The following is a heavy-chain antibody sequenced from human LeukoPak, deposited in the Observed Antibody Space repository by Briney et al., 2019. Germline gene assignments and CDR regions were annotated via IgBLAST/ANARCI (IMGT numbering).Heavy chain of an antibody. CDR3: ARERMYSSGWYVDY. Sequence: PSETLSLTCTVSGGSISSYYWSWIRQPAGKGLEWIGRIYTSGSTNYNPSLKSRVTMSVDTSKNQFSLKLSSVTAADTAVYYRARERMYSSGWYVDYWGQGTLVTVSS. J-gene: IGHJ4*02. D-gene: IGHD6-19*01. CDR2: IYTSGST. CDR1: GGSISSYY. V-gene: IGHV4-4*07.